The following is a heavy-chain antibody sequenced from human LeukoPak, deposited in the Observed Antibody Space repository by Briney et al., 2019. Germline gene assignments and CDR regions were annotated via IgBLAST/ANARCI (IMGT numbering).Heavy chain of an antibody. CDR1: GSTFSSYS. Sequence: GGSLRLSCAASGSTFSSYSMNWVRQAPGKGLEWVSSISSSSSYIYYADSVKGRFTISRDNAKNSLYLQMNSLRAEDTAVYYCASDESIHAFDIWGQGTMVTVSS. CDR2: ISSSSSYI. D-gene: IGHD2/OR15-2a*01. CDR3: ASDESIHAFDI. J-gene: IGHJ3*02. V-gene: IGHV3-21*01.